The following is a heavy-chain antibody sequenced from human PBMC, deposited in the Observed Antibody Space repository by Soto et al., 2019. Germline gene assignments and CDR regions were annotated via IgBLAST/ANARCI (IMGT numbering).Heavy chain of an antibody. V-gene: IGHV4-61*01. CDR3: ARGGTSWTSYNWFDP. CDR1: GGSVSSGSYY. D-gene: IGHD6-13*01. CDR2: IYYSGST. J-gene: IGHJ5*02. Sequence: PSETLSLTCTVSGGSVSSGSYYWSWIRQPPGKGLEWIGYIYYSGSTNYNPSLKSRVTISVDTSKNQFSLKLSSVTAADTAVYYCARGGTSWTSYNWFDPWGQGTLVTVSS.